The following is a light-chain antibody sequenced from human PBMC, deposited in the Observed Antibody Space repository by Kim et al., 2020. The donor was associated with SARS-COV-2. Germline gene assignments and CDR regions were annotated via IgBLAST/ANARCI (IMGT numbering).Light chain of an antibody. V-gene: IGKV3-15*01. CDR3: QQYNNWPSYT. CDR1: QSVSSN. CDR2: GAS. Sequence: EIVMTQSPATLSVSPGERATLSCRASQSVSSNLAWYQQKPGQAPRLLIYGASRRATGIPARFSGSGSGTDFTLTISSLESEDFAVYYCQQYNNWPSYTFGQGTKLVIK. J-gene: IGKJ2*01.